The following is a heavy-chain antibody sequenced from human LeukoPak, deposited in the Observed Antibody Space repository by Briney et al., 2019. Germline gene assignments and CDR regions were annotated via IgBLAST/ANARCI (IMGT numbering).Heavy chain of an antibody. Sequence: ASVKVSCKASVYTFTSYDINWVRQATGRGLEWMGWMNPNSGNTGYAQKFQGRVTMTRNTSISTAYMELSSLRSEDTAVYYCARSYSSSWYGGGDYWGQGTLVTVSS. CDR1: VYTFTSYD. CDR3: ARSYSSSWYGGGDY. D-gene: IGHD6-13*01. V-gene: IGHV1-8*01. CDR2: MNPNSGNT. J-gene: IGHJ4*02.